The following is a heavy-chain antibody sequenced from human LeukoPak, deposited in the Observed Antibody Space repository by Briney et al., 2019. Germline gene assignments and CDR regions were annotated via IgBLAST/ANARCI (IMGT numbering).Heavy chain of an antibody. V-gene: IGHV3-23*01. CDR1: GFTFSSYA. CDR3: AKVAIVVVITSYYFDY. Sequence: GGSLRLSCAASGFTFSSYAMSWVRQAPGKGLEWVSAISGSGGSTYYADSVKGRFTIFRDNSKNTLYLQMDSLRAEDTAVYYCAKVAIVVVITSYYFDYWGQGTLVTVSS. CDR2: ISGSGGST. J-gene: IGHJ4*02. D-gene: IGHD3-22*01.